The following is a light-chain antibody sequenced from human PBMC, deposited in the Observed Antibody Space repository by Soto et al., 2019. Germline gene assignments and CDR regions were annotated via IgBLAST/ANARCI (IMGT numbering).Light chain of an antibody. Sequence: EIVMTQSPATLSVSLGERVTLSCRASQSVSSSLAWYQQNPGQAPRLLIYGASTRSTAIPARFSGSGSGTEFTLTISSLHSEDFAVYQCQQYNDRPRTFGQGTKV. CDR2: GAS. CDR3: QQYNDRPRT. V-gene: IGKV3-15*01. CDR1: QSVSSS. J-gene: IGKJ1*01.